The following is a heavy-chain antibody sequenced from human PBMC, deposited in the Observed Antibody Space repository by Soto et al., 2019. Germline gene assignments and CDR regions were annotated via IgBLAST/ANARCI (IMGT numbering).Heavy chain of an antibody. Sequence: SQTLSLTCVISGDSVSSNSAGWNWIRQSPSRGPGWLGRTYYKSKWNNDYALSVKSRITINPDTSKNQFSLHLYSVTPEDTAVYYCTGITWFRGMDVWGQGTPVTVSS. CDR2: TYYKSKWNN. J-gene: IGHJ6*02. D-gene: IGHD3-10*01. CDR1: GDSVSSNSAG. CDR3: TGITWFRGMDV. V-gene: IGHV6-1*01.